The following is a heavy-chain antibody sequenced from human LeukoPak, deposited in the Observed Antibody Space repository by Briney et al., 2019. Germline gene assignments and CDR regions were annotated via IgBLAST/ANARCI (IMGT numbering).Heavy chain of an antibody. V-gene: IGHV4-39*01. D-gene: IGHD1-26*01. Sequence: SETLSLTCTVSGGSISSSSYYWGWIRQPPGKGLEWIGSIYYSGSTYYNPSLKSRVTISVDTSKNQFSLKLSSVTAADTAVYYCARREWELLNAFDIWGQGTMVTVSS. J-gene: IGHJ3*02. CDR1: GGSISSSSYY. CDR3: ARREWELLNAFDI. CDR2: IYYSGST.